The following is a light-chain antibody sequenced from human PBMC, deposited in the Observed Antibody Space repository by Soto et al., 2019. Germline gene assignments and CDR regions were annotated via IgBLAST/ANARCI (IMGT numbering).Light chain of an antibody. CDR2: AAF. CDR1: QSVSSNY. V-gene: IGKV3-20*01. J-gene: IGKJ2*01. CDR3: QHYDSPPLYI. Sequence: EIVLTQSPGTLSLSPGERATLSCRASQSVSSNYLAWYQHRLGQAPRLLIYAAFTRAPGIPDRFSGSGSGTYFTLTISGLEPEDFAMYYCQHYDSPPLYIFGPGTKLEI.